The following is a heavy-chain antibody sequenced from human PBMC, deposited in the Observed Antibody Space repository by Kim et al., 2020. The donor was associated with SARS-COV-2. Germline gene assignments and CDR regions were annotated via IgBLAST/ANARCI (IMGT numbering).Heavy chain of an antibody. J-gene: IGHJ4*02. Sequence: SVKSRFTTSRDNAKNSLYLQMNSLGAEDTALYYCAKDISTLLWIGELSLDYWGQGTLVTVSS. CDR3: AKDISTLLWIGELSLDY. V-gene: IGHV3-9*01. D-gene: IGHD3-10*01.